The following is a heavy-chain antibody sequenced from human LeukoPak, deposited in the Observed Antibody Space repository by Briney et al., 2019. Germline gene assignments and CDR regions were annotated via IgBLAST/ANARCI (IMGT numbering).Heavy chain of an antibody. D-gene: IGHD6-19*01. Sequence: GASVTVSCKASGYTFTDYNINWVRQATGQGLAWMGRMHPKSGNTNYAQKFQGRVTMTRNTSISTAYMELSSLKSDDTAVYYCARVAGTVTGTDRDDWGQGTLVTVSS. J-gene: IGHJ4*02. V-gene: IGHV1-8*01. CDR3: ARVAGTVTGTDRDD. CDR1: GYTFTDYN. CDR2: MHPKSGNT.